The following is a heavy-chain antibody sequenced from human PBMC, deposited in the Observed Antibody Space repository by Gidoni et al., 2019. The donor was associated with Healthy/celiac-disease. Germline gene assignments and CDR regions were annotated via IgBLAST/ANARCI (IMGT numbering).Heavy chain of an antibody. D-gene: IGHD3-16*01. V-gene: IGHV3-48*03. Sequence: EVQLVESGGGLVQPGGSLRLSCAASGFPFSSYEMNWVRQAPGKGLEWVSYISSRGSTIYYADSVKCRFTISRDNAKNSLYLQMNSLRAEDTAVYYCASLPSLVALGGFDYWGQGTLVTVSS. CDR3: ASLPSLVALGGFDY. CDR1: GFPFSSYE. CDR2: ISSRGSTI. J-gene: IGHJ4*02.